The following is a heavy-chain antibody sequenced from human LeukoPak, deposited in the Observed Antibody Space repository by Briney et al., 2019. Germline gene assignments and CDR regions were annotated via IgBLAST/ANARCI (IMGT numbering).Heavy chain of an antibody. CDR2: IYSGGST. Sequence: GGSLRLSCAASGFTFSSYSMNWVRQAPGKGLEWVSVIYSGGSTYYADSVKGRFTISGDNSKNTLYLQMNSLRAEDTAVYYCARERYYDSSGYYPFDYWGQGTLVTVSS. D-gene: IGHD3-22*01. CDR1: GFTFSSYS. V-gene: IGHV3-53*01. J-gene: IGHJ4*02. CDR3: ARERYYDSSGYYPFDY.